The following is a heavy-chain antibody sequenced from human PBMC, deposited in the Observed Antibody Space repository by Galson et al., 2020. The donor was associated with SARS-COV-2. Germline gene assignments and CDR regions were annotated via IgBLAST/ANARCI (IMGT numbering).Heavy chain of an antibody. J-gene: IGHJ6*04. CDR2: ISSSGSTI. D-gene: IGHD3-10*01. Sequence: GGPLRLSCSTSEFPFSSYSMTWVPQAPGKGLEWISYISSSGSTISYADSVKGRFTISRDNAKKSLYLQMHSLRANVTAVYYCASLVRRVWGKGTTVTISS. V-gene: IGHV3-48*01. CDR3: ASLVRRV. CDR1: EFPFSSYS.